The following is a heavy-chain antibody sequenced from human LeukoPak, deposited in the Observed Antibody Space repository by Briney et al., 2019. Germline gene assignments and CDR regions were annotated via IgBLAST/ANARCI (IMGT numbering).Heavy chain of an antibody. Sequence: ASAKVSCKASGYTFTSYDINWVRQATGQGLEWMGWMNPKSGNTGYAQKFQGRVTITRNTSISTAYMEVSSLRYEDTAVYYCARRAVDNSYYYYMDVWGKGTTVTVSS. V-gene: IGHV1-8*01. D-gene: IGHD6-19*01. CDR2: MNPKSGNT. CDR3: ARRAVDNSYYYYMDV. J-gene: IGHJ6*03. CDR1: GYTFTSYD.